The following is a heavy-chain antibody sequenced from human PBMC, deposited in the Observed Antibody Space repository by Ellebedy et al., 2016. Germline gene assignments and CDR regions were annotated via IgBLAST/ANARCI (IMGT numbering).Heavy chain of an antibody. Sequence: GESLKISXAASGFTFSSYSMNWVRQAPGKGLEWVSSISSSSSYIYYADSVKGRFTISRDNAKNSLYLQMNSLRAEDTAVYYCARDHRSWFGIDYWGQGTLVTVSS. J-gene: IGHJ4*02. V-gene: IGHV3-21*01. CDR1: GFTFSSYS. CDR2: ISSSSSYI. CDR3: ARDHRSWFGIDY. D-gene: IGHD3-10*01.